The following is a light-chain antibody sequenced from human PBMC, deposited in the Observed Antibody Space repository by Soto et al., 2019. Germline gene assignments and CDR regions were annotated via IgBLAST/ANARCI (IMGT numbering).Light chain of an antibody. J-gene: IGKJ5*01. V-gene: IGKV1-13*02. CDR1: QGISSA. Sequence: AIQLTQSPSSLSASVGDGVIITCRASQGISSALAWYQQKPGKAPKLLIYDASRLHSGVSSRFSGSGSGTDFTLTVSSLQPEDFATYYCQQFNSFSITFGQGTRLEIK. CDR3: QQFNSFSIT. CDR2: DAS.